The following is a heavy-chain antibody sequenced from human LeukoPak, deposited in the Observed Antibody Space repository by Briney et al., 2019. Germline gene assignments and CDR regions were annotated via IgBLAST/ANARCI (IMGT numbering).Heavy chain of an antibody. V-gene: IGHV3-48*03. Sequence: PGGSLRLSCAASGFPFSSYEMNWVRQAPGKGLEWVSYISSSGSTIYYADSVKGRFTISRDNAKNSLYLQMNSLRAEDSAVYYCAEDRSGYDYHWGQGTLVTVSS. CDR3: AEDRSGYDYH. CDR1: GFPFSSYE. D-gene: IGHD5-12*01. J-gene: IGHJ4*02. CDR2: ISSSGSTI.